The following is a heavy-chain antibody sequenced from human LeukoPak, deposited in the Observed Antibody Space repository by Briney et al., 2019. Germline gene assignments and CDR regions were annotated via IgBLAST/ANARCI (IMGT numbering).Heavy chain of an antibody. CDR3: AKDTGPAAIE. J-gene: IGHJ4*02. D-gene: IGHD2-2*01. CDR1: GFTFSSYA. V-gene: IGHV3-30*04. Sequence: SGGSLRLSCAASGFTFSSYAMHWVRRAPGKGLEWVAVISYDGSNKYYADSVKGRFSISRDDSKNTLYLQMNSLRAEDTAVYYCAKDTGPAAIEWGQGTLVTVSS. CDR2: ISYDGSNK.